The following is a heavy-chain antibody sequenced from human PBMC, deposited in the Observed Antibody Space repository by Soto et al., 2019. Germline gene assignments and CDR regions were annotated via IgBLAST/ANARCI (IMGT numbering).Heavy chain of an antibody. Sequence: GGSLRLSCAASGFTVSSNYMSWVRQAPGKGLEWVSVIYSGGSTYYADSVKGRFTISRDNSKNTLYLQMNSLRAEDTAVYYCARHATVIILGYFDYWGQGTLVTVSS. CDR1: GFTVSSNY. CDR3: ARHATVIILGYFDY. V-gene: IGHV3-66*04. CDR2: IYSGGST. D-gene: IGHD4-17*01. J-gene: IGHJ4*02.